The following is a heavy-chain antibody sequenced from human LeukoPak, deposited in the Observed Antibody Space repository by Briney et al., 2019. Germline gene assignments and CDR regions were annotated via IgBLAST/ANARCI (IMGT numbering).Heavy chain of an antibody. J-gene: IGHJ4*02. V-gene: IGHV3-23*01. CDR3: ARDLSYGSGEF. CDR1: GFTFSSYA. CDR2: ISGSGGYT. Sequence: GGSLRLSCAASGFTFSSYAMSWVRQAPGKGLDWVSAISGSGGYTFYAHSVKGRFTISRDNSKNTLYLQMDSLRAEDTAVYYCARDLSYGSGEFWGQGTLVSVSS. D-gene: IGHD3-10*01.